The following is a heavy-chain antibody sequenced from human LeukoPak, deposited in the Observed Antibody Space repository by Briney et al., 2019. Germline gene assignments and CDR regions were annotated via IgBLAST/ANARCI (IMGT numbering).Heavy chain of an antibody. CDR3: ARALYYYGSGAKYYFDY. Sequence: GASVKVSCKASGYTFTSYGISRVRQAPGQGLEWMGWISAYNGNTNYAQKLQGRVTMTTDTSTSTAYMELRSLRSDDTAVYYCARALYYYGSGAKYYFDYWGQGTLVTVSS. D-gene: IGHD3-10*01. J-gene: IGHJ4*02. CDR2: ISAYNGNT. V-gene: IGHV1-18*01. CDR1: GYTFTSYG.